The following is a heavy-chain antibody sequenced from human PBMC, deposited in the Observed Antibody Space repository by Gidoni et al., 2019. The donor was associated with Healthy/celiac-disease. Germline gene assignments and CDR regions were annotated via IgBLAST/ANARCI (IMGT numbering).Heavy chain of an antibody. CDR1: GFTFSSYG. V-gene: IGHV3-30*18. D-gene: IGHD3-9*01. Sequence: QVQLVESGGGVVQPGRSLRLSCAASGFTFSSYGMHWVRQAPGKGLEWVAVISYDGSNKYYADSVKGRFTISRDNSKNTLYLQMNSLRAEDTAVYYCAKPNYDILTGGKGGMDVWGQGTTVTVSS. J-gene: IGHJ6*02. CDR2: ISYDGSNK. CDR3: AKPNYDILTGGKGGMDV.